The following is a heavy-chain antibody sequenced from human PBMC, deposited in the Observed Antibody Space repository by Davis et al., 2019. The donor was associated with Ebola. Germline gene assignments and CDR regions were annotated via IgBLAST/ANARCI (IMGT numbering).Heavy chain of an antibody. J-gene: IGHJ6*04. CDR1: GFTFSSYA. Sequence: PGGSLRLSCAASGFTFSSYAMHWVRQAPGKGLEWVAVISYDGSNKYYADSVKGRFTISRDNSKNTLYEQMNSLRAEDTAVYYCARPSWGPYYYYYAMDVWGKGTTVTVSS. D-gene: IGHD7-27*01. V-gene: IGHV3-30-3*01. CDR3: ARPSWGPYYYYYAMDV. CDR2: ISYDGSNK.